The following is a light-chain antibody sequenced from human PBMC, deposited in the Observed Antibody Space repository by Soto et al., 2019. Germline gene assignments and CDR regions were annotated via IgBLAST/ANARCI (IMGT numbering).Light chain of an antibody. CDR3: QQYHTYPQT. J-gene: IGKJ2*01. CDR1: QDIGTY. Sequence: DIQMTQSPSSLSASVGDIVTITCRSSQDIGTYLAWFQQKPGKDPKSLIYGEYKWHSGVPSRFSVSGSETDVTLTITSLQSEDFATYYCQQYHTYPQTFGQGPRLEI. V-gene: IGKV1-16*01. CDR2: GEY.